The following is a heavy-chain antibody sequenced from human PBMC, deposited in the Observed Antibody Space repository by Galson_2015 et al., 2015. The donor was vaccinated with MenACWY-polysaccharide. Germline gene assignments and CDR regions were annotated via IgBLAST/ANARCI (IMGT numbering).Heavy chain of an antibody. V-gene: IGHV4-59*08. D-gene: IGHD3-22*01. CDR3: ARHALSYDNSGYYYFDY. CDR1: GASISSYY. CDR2: IYYSGST. J-gene: IGHJ4*02. Sequence: EIMFLTCTVSGASISSYYWSWSRQPRGRGLERFGNIYYSGSTNYNPSLKSRVTISVDTSKNQFSLKLSSVTAADTAVYYCARHALSYDNSGYYYFDYWGQGTLVTVSS.